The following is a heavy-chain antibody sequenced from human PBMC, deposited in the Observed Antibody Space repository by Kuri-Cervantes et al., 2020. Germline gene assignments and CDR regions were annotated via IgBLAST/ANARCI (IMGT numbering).Heavy chain of an antibody. CDR2: MNPNSGNT. J-gene: IGHJ4*02. CDR3: ARGRRPRYSSGCDY. D-gene: IGHD6-19*01. V-gene: IGHV1-8*01. Sequence: ASVKVSCKASGYTFTSYDINWVRQATGQGLEWMGWMNPNSGNTGYAQKFQGRVTMTRNTSISTAYMELSSLRSEDTAVYYCARGRRPRYSSGCDYWGQETLVTVSS. CDR1: GYTFTSYD.